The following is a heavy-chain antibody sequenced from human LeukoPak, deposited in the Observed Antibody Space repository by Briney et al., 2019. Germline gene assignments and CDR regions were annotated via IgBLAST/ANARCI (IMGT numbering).Heavy chain of an antibody. CDR1: GFTFSSYG. CDR3: ANRPLTTVGAFDI. J-gene: IGHJ3*02. V-gene: IGHV3-30*18. CDR2: ISYDGSNK. D-gene: IGHD4-23*01. Sequence: PGRSLRLSCAASGFTFSSYGMHWVRQAPGKGLEWVAVISYDGSNKYYADSVKGRFTISRDNSENTLYLQMNSLRTEDTAVYYCANRPLTTVGAFDIWGQGTMVNVSS.